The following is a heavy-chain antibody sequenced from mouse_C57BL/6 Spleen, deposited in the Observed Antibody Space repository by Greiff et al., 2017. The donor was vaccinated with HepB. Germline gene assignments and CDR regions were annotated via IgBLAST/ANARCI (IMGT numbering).Heavy chain of an antibody. CDR1: GYSFTGYY. CDR3: ARSEDYGGFAY. D-gene: IGHD2-4*01. J-gene: IGHJ3*01. Sequence: EVQLQQSGPELVKPGASVKISCKASGYSFTGYYMNWVKQSPEKSLEWIGEINPSTGGTTYNQKFKAKATLTVDKSSSTAYMQLKSLTSEDSAVYYCARSEDYGGFAYWGQGTLVTVSA. V-gene: IGHV1-42*01. CDR2: INPSTGGT.